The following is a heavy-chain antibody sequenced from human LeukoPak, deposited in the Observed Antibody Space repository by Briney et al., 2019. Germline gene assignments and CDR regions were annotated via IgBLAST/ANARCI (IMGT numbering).Heavy chain of an antibody. CDR1: GYTFISYD. D-gene: IGHD3-9*01. Sequence: ASVKVSCKASGYTFISYDINWVRQAPGQGLEWMGWINLNSGGTNHAQNFQGRVTMTRDTSITTAYMELSRLRSDDTAVYYCARSPDILTGEKFDYWGQGTLVTVSS. V-gene: IGHV1-2*02. CDR3: ARSPDILTGEKFDY. J-gene: IGHJ4*02. CDR2: INLNSGGT.